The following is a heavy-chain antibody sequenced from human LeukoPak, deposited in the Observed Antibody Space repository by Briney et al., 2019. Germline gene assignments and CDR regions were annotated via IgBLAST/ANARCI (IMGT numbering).Heavy chain of an antibody. J-gene: IGHJ4*02. D-gene: IGHD3-22*01. CDR3: VRWLHLNYYDSSGQFDY. Sequence: MPSETLSLTCTVSGGSISSYYWSWIRQPAGKGLEWIGRIYTSGSTNYNPSLKSRVTMSVDTSKNQFSLKLSSVTAADTAVYYCVRWLHLNYYDSSGQFDYWGQGTLVTVSS. V-gene: IGHV4-4*07. CDR2: IYTSGST. CDR1: GGSISSYY.